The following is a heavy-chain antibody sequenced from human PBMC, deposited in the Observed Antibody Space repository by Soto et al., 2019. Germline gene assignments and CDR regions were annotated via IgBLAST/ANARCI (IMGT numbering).Heavy chain of an antibody. V-gene: IGHV4-4*02. Sequence: SETLSLTCAVSGGSISSSNWWSWVRQPPGKGLEWIGEIYHSGSTNYNPSLKSRVTISVDKSKNQFSLKLSSVTAADTAVYYCARDWYYYGSGSGYYYGMDVCGQGTTVT. CDR3: ARDWYYYGSGSGYYYGMDV. D-gene: IGHD3-10*01. CDR2: IYHSGST. J-gene: IGHJ6*02. CDR1: GGSISSSNW.